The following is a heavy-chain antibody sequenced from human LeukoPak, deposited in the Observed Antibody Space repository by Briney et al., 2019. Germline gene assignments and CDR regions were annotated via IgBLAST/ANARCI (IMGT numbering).Heavy chain of an antibody. CDR2: KYARGNS. J-gene: IGHJ3*02. CDR1: GGSISNYY. D-gene: IGHD2-15*01. V-gene: IGHV4-4*07. Sequence: ETLSLTRTVSGGSISNYYWSWIRQPAGKGLEWIGRKYARGNSNYNPPVQSRVTMSVDTSKNQFFLKLRSVTAADTAVYYCARGRYCSADICTGGHSFDISGQGTMVSVSS. CDR3: ARGRYCSADICTGGHSFDI.